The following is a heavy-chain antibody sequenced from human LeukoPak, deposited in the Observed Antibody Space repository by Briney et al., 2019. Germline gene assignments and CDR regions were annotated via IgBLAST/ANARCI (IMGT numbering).Heavy chain of an antibody. D-gene: IGHD2-8*01. CDR2: ISSSGSTI. CDR1: GFTFSDYY. J-gene: IGHJ4*02. CDR3: ARVYLERLTAGYFDH. V-gene: IGHV3-11*04. Sequence: KPGGSLRLSCAASGFTFSDYYMSWIRQAPGKGLEWVSYISSSGSTIYYADSVKGRFTISRDNSKSTLYLQMNSLRDDDSAAYFCARVYLERLTAGYFDHWGQGTQVTVSP.